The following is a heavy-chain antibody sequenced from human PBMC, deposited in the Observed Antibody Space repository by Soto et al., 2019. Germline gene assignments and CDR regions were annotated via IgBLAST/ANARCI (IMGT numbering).Heavy chain of an antibody. V-gene: IGHV1-69*04. CDR3: ARDRGYCSSTSCYRSFARFDP. CDR2: IIPILGIA. J-gene: IGHJ5*02. CDR1: GGTFSSYT. D-gene: IGHD2-2*01. Sequence: ASVKVSCKASGGTFSSYTISWVRQAPGQGLEWMGRIIPILGIANYAQKFQGRVTITADKSTSTAYMELSSLRSEDTAVYYCARDRGYCSSTSCYRSFARFDPWGQGTLVTVSS.